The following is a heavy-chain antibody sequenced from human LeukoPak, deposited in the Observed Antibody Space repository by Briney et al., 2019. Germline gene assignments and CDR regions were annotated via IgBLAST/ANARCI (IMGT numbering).Heavy chain of an antibody. CDR2: IYYSGST. J-gene: IGHJ4*02. CDR3: ARDAFNAYYDFWSGYYDY. V-gene: IGHV4-30-4*08. CDR1: GGSISSGDYY. D-gene: IGHD3-3*01. Sequence: SETLSLTCTVSGGSISSGDYYWSWIRQPPGKGLEWIGYIYYSGSTYYNPSLKSRVTISVDTSKNQFSLKLSSVTAADTAVYYCARDAFNAYYDFWSGYYDYWGQGTLVPVPS.